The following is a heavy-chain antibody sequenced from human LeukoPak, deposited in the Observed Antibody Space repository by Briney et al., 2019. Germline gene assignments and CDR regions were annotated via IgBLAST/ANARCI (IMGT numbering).Heavy chain of an antibody. Sequence: GGSLRLSCAASGFTFSIYEMNWVRQAPGKGLEWISHISTGTYIAYTDSVKGRFTISRDNAKNSLYLQMNSLRAEDTAVYYCTREQDREAAATVVGDYWGQGTLVTVSS. CDR3: TREQDREAAATVVGDY. V-gene: IGHV3-48*03. CDR2: ISTGTYI. CDR1: GFTFSIYE. J-gene: IGHJ4*02. D-gene: IGHD4-23*01.